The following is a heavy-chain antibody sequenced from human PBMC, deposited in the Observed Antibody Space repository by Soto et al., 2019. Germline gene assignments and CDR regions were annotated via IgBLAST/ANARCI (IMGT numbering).Heavy chain of an antibody. D-gene: IGHD2-15*01. J-gene: IGHJ4*02. V-gene: IGHV4-59*08. CDR2: ISYSGYT. CDR3: ARHHRYCSGDSCYLFDY. Sequence: PSETLSLTCTVSGGSISSYYWSWLRQPPGEGLEWIGYISYSGYTNYHPSLNSRVTISVDTSKNQFSLKLSSVTAADTAVYYCARHHRYCSGDSCYLFDYWGLGTLVTVSS. CDR1: GGSISSYY.